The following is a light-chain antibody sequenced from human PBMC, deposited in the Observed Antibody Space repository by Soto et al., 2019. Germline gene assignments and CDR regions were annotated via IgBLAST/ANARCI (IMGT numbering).Light chain of an antibody. CDR3: QQHGSSPPVT. J-gene: IGKJ4*01. CDR1: QSFSSNY. Sequence: EIVLTQSPGTLSLSPGERATLSCRASQSFSSNYLAWYQQKPGQAPRLLMYGASSRATGIPDRFSGSGSGTHFTLTISRLEPEDFAVYYCQQHGSSPPVTFGGGTKVEIK. CDR2: GAS. V-gene: IGKV3-20*01.